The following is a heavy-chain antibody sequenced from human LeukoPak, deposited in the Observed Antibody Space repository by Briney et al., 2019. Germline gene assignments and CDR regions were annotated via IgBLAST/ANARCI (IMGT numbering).Heavy chain of an antibody. D-gene: IGHD3-22*01. Sequence: GGSLSLSRAASGFTFSSHAMHWVRQAPGKGLEWVAVISSDGNYKYFADSVRGRFTISRDNSKNTLYLQMNSLRAEDTAVYYCAKGRYYDSRAYYSLDYFDYWGQGGLVTVSS. J-gene: IGHJ4*02. CDR3: AKGRYYDSRAYYSLDYFDY. V-gene: IGHV3-30-3*01. CDR1: GFTFSSHA. CDR2: ISSDGNYK.